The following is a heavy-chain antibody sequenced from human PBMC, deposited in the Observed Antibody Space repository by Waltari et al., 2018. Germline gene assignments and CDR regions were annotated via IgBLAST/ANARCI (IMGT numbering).Heavy chain of an antibody. CDR1: GYTFTGYY. CDR3: ARSVVVVAATPDY. CDR2: INPNSGGT. J-gene: IGHJ4*02. V-gene: IGHV1-2*06. D-gene: IGHD2-15*01. Sequence: QVQLVQSGAEVKKPGASVKVSCKASGYTFTGYYMHWVRQAPGQGLEWMGRINPNSGGTNYAQKFQGRVTMTRDTSISTAYMERSRLRSDDTAVYYCARSVVVVAATPDYWGQGTLVTVSS.